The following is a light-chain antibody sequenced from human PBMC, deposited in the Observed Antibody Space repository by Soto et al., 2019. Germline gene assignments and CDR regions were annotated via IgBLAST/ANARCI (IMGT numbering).Light chain of an antibody. CDR2: DVS. J-gene: IGLJ1*01. CDR3: SSYTSSSTRV. Sequence: QSALTQPASVSGSPGQSITISCTGTSSDVGGYNYVSWYQQHPGKAPKLMIYDVSNRPSGVSNRFSGSKSGHTASLTISGLQAEDEADYYCSSYTSSSTRVFGTGTNLTVL. V-gene: IGLV2-14*01. CDR1: SSDVGGYNY.